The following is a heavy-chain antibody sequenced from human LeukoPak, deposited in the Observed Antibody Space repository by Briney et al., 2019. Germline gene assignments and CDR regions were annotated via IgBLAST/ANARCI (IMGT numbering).Heavy chain of an antibody. Sequence: SETLSLTCTVSGDSISSYYWSWIRQPPGKGLEWIGCIYYSGGTNYNPSLKSRVTISVDTSKNQFCLNLTSVTAADTAVYYCARQLFGELLGYYYGMDVWGQGTTVTVSS. V-gene: IGHV4-59*08. CDR3: ARQLFGELLGYYYGMDV. CDR1: GDSISSYY. CDR2: IYYSGGT. J-gene: IGHJ6*02. D-gene: IGHD3-10*01.